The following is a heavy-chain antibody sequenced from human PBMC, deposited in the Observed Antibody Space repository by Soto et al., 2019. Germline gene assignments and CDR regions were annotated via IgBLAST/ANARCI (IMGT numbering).Heavy chain of an antibody. CDR3: ARGRGIGFSSTWNIYWYYNMDV. D-gene: IGHD6-13*01. Sequence: QVQLVQSGAEVRKSGSSVKVSCKAAGGTFSDYALSWVRQAPGQGLEWMGGIIPMFATTNYAQKFQGRVTITGDDSATTAHMELISLKSEDTAVYYCARGRGIGFSSTWNIYWYYNMDVWGQGTTVTVSS. CDR2: IIPMFATT. V-gene: IGHV1-69*01. J-gene: IGHJ6*02. CDR1: GGTFSDYA.